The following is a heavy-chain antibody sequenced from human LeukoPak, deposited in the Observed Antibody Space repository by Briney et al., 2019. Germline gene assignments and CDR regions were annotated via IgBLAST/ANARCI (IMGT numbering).Heavy chain of an antibody. CDR1: GGSFSGYY. J-gene: IGHJ4*02. CDR3: ARGEVVPAAIFDY. D-gene: IGHD2-2*01. Sequence: PSETLSLTCAVYGGSFSGYYWSWIRQHPGKGLEWIGYIYYSGSTYYNPSLKSRVTISVDTSKNQFSLKLSSVTAADTAVYYCARGEVVPAAIFDYWGQGTLVTVSS. CDR2: IYYSGST. V-gene: IGHV4-31*11.